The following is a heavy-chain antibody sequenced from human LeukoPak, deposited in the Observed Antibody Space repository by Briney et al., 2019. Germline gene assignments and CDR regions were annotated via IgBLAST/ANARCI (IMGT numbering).Heavy chain of an antibody. D-gene: IGHD2-15*01. CDR3: ARGGCSGGSCYYDNWFDP. J-gene: IGHJ5*02. CDR1: GYTFTGYY. Sequence: ASVKVSCKAPGYTFTGYYMHWVRQAPGQGLEWMGRINPNSGGTNYAQKFQGRVTMTRDTSISTAYMELSRLRSDDTAVYYCARGGCSGGSCYYDNWFDPWGQGTPVTVSS. V-gene: IGHV1-2*06. CDR2: INPNSGGT.